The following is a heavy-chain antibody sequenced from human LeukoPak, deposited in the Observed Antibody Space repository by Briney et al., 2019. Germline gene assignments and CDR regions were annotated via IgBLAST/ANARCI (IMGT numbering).Heavy chain of an antibody. CDR2: INHSGST. CDR1: GGSFSGYC. V-gene: IGHV4-34*01. CDR3: ARDRTLSGSHGWFDP. Sequence: PSETLSLTCAVYGGSFSGYCWSWIRQPPGKGLEWIGEINHSGSTNYNPSLKSRVTISVDTSKNQFSLKLSSVTAADTAVYYCARDRTLSGSHGWFDPWGQGTLVTVSS. D-gene: IGHD1-26*01. J-gene: IGHJ5*02.